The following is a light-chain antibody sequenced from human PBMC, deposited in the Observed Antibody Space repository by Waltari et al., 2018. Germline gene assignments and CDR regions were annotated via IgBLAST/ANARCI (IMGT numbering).Light chain of an antibody. CDR1: SSDVGGSNH. Sequence: QSALTQPASVPGSPGQSIPIPCTVTSSDVGGSNHVSRYQQHPGKAPKLMIYDVNNRPAGVSNRFSGSKSDNTASLTISGLQAEDEADYYCSSYTSSRTRVFGGGTKLTVL. CDR2: DVN. V-gene: IGLV2-14*01. CDR3: SSYTSSRTRV. J-gene: IGLJ3*02.